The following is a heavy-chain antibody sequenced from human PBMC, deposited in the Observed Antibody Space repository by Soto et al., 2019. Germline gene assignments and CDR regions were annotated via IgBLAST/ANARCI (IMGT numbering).Heavy chain of an antibody. CDR3: ATVILVDTAMGGYYFDY. J-gene: IGHJ4*02. V-gene: IGHV1-24*01. CDR2: FDPEDGET. Sequence: GASVKVSCKVSGYTLTELSMHWVRQAPGKGLEWMGGFDPEDGETIYAQKFRGRVTMTEDTSTDTAYMELSSLRSEDTAVYYCATVILVDTAMGGYYFDYWGQGXLVTVHS. CDR1: GYTLTELS. D-gene: IGHD5-18*01.